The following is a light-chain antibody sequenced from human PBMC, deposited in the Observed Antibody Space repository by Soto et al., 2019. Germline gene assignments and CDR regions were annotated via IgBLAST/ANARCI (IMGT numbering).Light chain of an antibody. Sequence: QSALTQPRSVSGSPGQSVTISCTGTSSDVGGYNYVSWYQQHPGKAPKLMIYDVIKRPSGVPDRFSGSKSGNTASLTISGLQAEEEADYYCCSYAGSYRGVFGGGTKLTVL. CDR2: DVI. CDR3: CSYAGSYRGV. CDR1: SSDVGGYNY. V-gene: IGLV2-11*01. J-gene: IGLJ2*01.